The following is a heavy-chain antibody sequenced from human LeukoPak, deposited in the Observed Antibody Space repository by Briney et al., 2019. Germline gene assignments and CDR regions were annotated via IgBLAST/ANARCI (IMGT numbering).Heavy chain of an antibody. V-gene: IGHV1-69*05. Sequence: ASAKVSCKTSGGTFSSYAISWVRQAPGQGLEWMGRIIPIFGTANYAQKFQGRVTITTDESTSTAYMELSSLRSEDTAVYYCARTVVGATTDDAFDIWGQGTMVTVSS. D-gene: IGHD1-26*01. CDR3: ARTVVGATTDDAFDI. CDR1: GGTFSSYA. J-gene: IGHJ3*02. CDR2: IIPIFGTA.